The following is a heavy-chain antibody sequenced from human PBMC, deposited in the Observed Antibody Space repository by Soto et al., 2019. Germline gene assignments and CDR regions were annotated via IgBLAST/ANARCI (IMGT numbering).Heavy chain of an antibody. D-gene: IGHD2-8*02. CDR2: IFPGDSDT. CDR3: AAGYSTGLDAFDI. CDR1: GYNFANFW. V-gene: IGHV5-51*01. Sequence: GESLKISCKGSGYNFANFWIGWVRQMPGKGLEWMGMIFPGDSDTKNSPSLEGQITMSVDKSDSSAYLQWRSLKASDTAIYYCAAGYSTGLDAFDIWGQGTMVPVSS. J-gene: IGHJ3*02.